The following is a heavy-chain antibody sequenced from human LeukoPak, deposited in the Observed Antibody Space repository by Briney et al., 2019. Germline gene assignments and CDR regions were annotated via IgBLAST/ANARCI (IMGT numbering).Heavy chain of an antibody. CDR1: GFTFSSYW. CDR2: INSDGSST. Sequence: GGSLRLSCAASGFTFSSYWMHWVRQAPGKGLVWVSRINSDGSSTSYADSVKGRFTISRDNSKNTLYLQMNSLRAEDTAVYYCARRAGDYSHPYDYWGQGTLVTVSS. D-gene: IGHD3-22*01. V-gene: IGHV3-74*01. CDR3: ARRAGDYSHPYDY. J-gene: IGHJ4*02.